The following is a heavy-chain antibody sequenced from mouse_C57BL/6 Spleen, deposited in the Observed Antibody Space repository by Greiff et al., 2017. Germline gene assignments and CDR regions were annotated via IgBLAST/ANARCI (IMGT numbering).Heavy chain of an antibody. CDR3: ARSPDYSKKLYAMDD. CDR1: GYTFTSYW. Sequence: QVQLQQPGAELVMPGASVKLSCKASGYTFTSYWMHWVKQRPGQGLEWIGEIDPSDSYTNYNQKFKGKSTLTVDKSSSTAYMQLSSLTSEDSAVYYCARSPDYSKKLYAMDDWGQGTSVTVSS. V-gene: IGHV1-69*01. D-gene: IGHD2-5*01. J-gene: IGHJ4*01. CDR2: IDPSDSYT.